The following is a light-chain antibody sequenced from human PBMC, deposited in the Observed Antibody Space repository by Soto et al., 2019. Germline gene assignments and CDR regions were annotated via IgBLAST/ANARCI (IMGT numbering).Light chain of an antibody. CDR2: DAS. CDR1: QGTSNY. J-gene: IGKJ1*01. CDR3: QRYNNAPRT. Sequence: DIHMTPSPSSLSASVAYRDTITCRASQGTSNYITWYQQKPGKAPKLPIYDASTLLSGVLPRFSGSGSGTDFTLTISSLQPEDVASYYCQRYNNAPRTFGLGTKVDIK. V-gene: IGKV1-27*01.